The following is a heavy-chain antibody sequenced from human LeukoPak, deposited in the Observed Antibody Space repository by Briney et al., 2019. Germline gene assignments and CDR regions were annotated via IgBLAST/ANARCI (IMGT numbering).Heavy chain of an antibody. Sequence: SETLSLTCTVSGYSISSSYYWGWIRQPPGKGLEWIGSIYYSGSTYYNPSLKSRVTISVDTSKNQFSLKLSSVTAADTAVYYCARLPWPAGGPFDYWGQGTLVTVSS. CDR3: ARLPWPAGGPFDY. D-gene: IGHD2-2*01. CDR2: IYYSGST. J-gene: IGHJ4*02. CDR1: GYSISSSYY. V-gene: IGHV4-39*01.